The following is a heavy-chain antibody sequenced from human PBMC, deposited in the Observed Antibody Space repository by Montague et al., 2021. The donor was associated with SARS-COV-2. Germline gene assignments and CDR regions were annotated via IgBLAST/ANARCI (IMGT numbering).Heavy chain of an antibody. Sequence: SRRLSFVASGFTFSSYAMHWVRQAPGKGLEWVAVISYDGSNKYYADSVKGRFTISRDNSKNTLYLQMNSLRAEDTAVYYCARDLSGYSYGFDYWGQGTLVTVSS. CDR2: ISYDGSNK. J-gene: IGHJ4*02. V-gene: IGHV3-30-3*01. D-gene: IGHD5-18*01. CDR1: GFTFSSYA. CDR3: ARDLSGYSYGFDY.